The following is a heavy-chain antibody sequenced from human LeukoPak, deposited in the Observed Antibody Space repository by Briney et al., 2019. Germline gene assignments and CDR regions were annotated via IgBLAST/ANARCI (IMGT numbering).Heavy chain of an antibody. CDR1: GGSIGSSNYF. Sequence: SETLSLTRTVSGGSIGSSNYFWGWIRQTPGMGLEWIGSIYYSGTIYYNPSLKSRVTISVETSKNQFSLRLRSVTAADTAVYYCARHEEEDGYNAKTFDYWGQGTLVTVSS. V-gene: IGHV4-39*01. J-gene: IGHJ4*02. CDR3: ARHEEEDGYNAKTFDY. D-gene: IGHD5-24*01. CDR2: IYYSGTI.